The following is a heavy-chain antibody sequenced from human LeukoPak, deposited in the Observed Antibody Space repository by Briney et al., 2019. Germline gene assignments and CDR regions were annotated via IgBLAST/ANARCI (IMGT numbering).Heavy chain of an antibody. CDR3: ARGKDGLDWYFDL. CDR1: GGSISSSNW. D-gene: IGHD5-24*01. V-gene: IGHV4-4*02. J-gene: IGHJ2*01. CDR2: IYHSGST. Sequence: SETLSLTCAVSGGSISSSNWWSWVRQPPVKGLEWIGEIYHSGSTNYNPSLKSRVTISVDKSKNQFSLKLSSVTAADTAVYYCARGKDGLDWYFDLWGRGTLVTVSS.